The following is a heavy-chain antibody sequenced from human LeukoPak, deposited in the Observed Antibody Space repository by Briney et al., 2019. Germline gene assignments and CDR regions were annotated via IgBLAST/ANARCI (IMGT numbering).Heavy chain of an antibody. CDR1: GFTFSGYS. Sequence: PGGSLRLSCAASGFTFSGYSMNWVRQAPGKGLEWVSSISSSSSYIYYADSVKGRFTISRDNAKNSLYLQMNSLRAEDTAVYYCARGHQPRFDPWGQGTLVTVSS. CDR2: ISSSSSYI. J-gene: IGHJ5*02. CDR3: ARGHQPRFDP. V-gene: IGHV3-21*01. D-gene: IGHD2-2*01.